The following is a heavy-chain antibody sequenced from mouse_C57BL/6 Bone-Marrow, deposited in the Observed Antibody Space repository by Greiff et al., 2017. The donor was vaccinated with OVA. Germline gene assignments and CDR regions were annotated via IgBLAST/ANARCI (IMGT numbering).Heavy chain of an antibody. V-gene: IGHV1-64*01. J-gene: IGHJ4*01. CDR3: ASHYFFYYYAMDY. Sequence: QVQLQQPGAELVKPGASVKLSCKASGYTFTSYWMHWVKQRPGQGLEWIGMIHPNSGSTNYNEKFKSKATLTVDKSSSTAYMQLSSLTSEDSAVYYCASHYFFYYYAMDYWGQGTSVTVSS. CDR2: IHPNSGST. D-gene: IGHD1-1*01. CDR1: GYTFTSYW.